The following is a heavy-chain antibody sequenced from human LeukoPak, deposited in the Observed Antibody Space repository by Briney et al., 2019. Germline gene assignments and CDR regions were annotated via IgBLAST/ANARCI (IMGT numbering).Heavy chain of an antibody. D-gene: IGHD1-7*01. CDR3: ARVGPGYNWNYAGFDY. Sequence: SETLSLTCTVSGGSISSYYWSWIRQPPGKGLEWIGYIYTSGSTNYNPSLKSRVTISVDTSKNQFSLKLSSVTAADTAVYYCARVGPGYNWNYAGFDYWGQGTLVTVSS. V-gene: IGHV4-4*09. J-gene: IGHJ4*02. CDR1: GGSISSYY. CDR2: IYTSGST.